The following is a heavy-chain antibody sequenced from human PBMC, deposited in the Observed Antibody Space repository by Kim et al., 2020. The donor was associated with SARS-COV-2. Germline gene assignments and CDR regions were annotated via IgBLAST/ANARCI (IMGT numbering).Heavy chain of an antibody. D-gene: IGHD1-1*01. CDR3: ARDTFRTGQTGGPYN. CDR2: ISAYNGNT. J-gene: IGHJ4*02. CDR1: GYGFSSYG. Sequence: ASVKVSCKASGYGFSSYGISWVRQAPGQGLEWMGWISAYNGNTNYAQNLQGRVIMTTDTSTSTAYMELRSLRSDDTAVYYCARDTFRTGQTGGPYNWGQGTLVTVSS. V-gene: IGHV1-18*01.